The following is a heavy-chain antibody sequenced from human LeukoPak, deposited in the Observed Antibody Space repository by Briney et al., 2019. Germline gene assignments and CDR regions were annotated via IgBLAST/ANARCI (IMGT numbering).Heavy chain of an antibody. D-gene: IGHD2-15*01. CDR1: GVSISSSY. V-gene: IGHV4-59*01. J-gene: IGHJ2*01. CDR3: ARDPGSCSGGSCSFYWYFDL. Sequence: SETLSLTCSVSGVSISSSYWSWIRQPPGKGLEWIGYISYRGTTKYNPSFKSRVTISVDTSKNQVSLNLSSVTAADTAVYYCARDPGSCSGGSCSFYWYFDLWGRGTLVTVSS. CDR2: ISYRGTT.